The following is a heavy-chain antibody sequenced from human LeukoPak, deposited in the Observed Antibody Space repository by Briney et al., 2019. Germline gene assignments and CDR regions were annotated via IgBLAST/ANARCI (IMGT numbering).Heavy chain of an antibody. CDR1: GFTFSSYA. CDR2: IKQDGSEK. CDR3: ARDPESIVGATTVDV. D-gene: IGHD1-26*01. J-gene: IGHJ6*02. V-gene: IGHV3-7*01. Sequence: PGRSLRLSCAASGFTFSSYAMHWVRQAPGKGLEWVANIKQDGSEKYYVDSVKGRFTISRDNAKNSLYLQMNSLRAEDTAVYYCARDPESIVGATTVDVWGQGTTVTVSS.